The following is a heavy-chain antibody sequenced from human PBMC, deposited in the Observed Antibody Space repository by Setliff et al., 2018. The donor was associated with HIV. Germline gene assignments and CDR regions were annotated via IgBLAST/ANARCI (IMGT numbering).Heavy chain of an antibody. V-gene: IGHV1-8*01. J-gene: IGHJ4*02. Sequence: VASVKVSCKASGYTFTNYDINWVRQATGQGLEWMGWMNPNSGNTGYAQKFQGRVTMTRNTSISTAYMELSSLRSEDTAVYYCARFRKFQLAGALDYWGQGTLVTVSS. D-gene: IGHD3-10*01. CDR3: ARFRKFQLAGALDY. CDR2: MNPNSGNT. CDR1: GYTFTNYD.